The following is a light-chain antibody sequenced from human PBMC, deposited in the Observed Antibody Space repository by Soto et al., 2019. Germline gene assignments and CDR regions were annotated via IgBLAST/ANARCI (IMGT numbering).Light chain of an antibody. V-gene: IGLV2-14*01. CDR1: SSDIGGYNY. CDR3: SSYTSSSTLV. CDR2: DVS. Sequence: VLTQPASVSGSPGQSITISCTGSSSDIGGYNYVSWYQQHPVKAPKLMIYDVSNRPSGVSYRFSGSKSGNTASLTISGLQAEDEADYYCSSYTSSSTLVFGTGTKVTVL. J-gene: IGLJ1*01.